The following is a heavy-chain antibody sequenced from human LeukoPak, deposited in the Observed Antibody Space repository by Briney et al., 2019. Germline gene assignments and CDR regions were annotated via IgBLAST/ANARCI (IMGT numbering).Heavy chain of an antibody. J-gene: IGHJ4*02. D-gene: IGHD3-10*01. Sequence: SSETLSLTCGVYGGSFSGYYWSWIRQPPGKGLEWIGEINHSGSTNYNPSLKSRVTISVDTSKNQFSLKLSSVTAADTAVYYCTRAKRIIMVRGVITRYFDYWGLGTLVTVSS. CDR1: GGSFSGYY. CDR3: TRAKRIIMVRGVITRYFDY. CDR2: INHSGST. V-gene: IGHV4-34*01.